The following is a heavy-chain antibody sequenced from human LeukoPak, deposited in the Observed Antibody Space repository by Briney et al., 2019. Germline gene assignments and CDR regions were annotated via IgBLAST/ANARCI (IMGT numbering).Heavy chain of an antibody. CDR3: ARVSPLIAVAGDFDY. Sequence: ASVNVSCKASGYTFTGYYMHWVRQAPGQGLEWMGWINPNSGGTNYAQKFQGRVTMTRGTSISTAYMELSRLRSDDTAVYYCARVSPLIAVAGDFDYWGQGTLVTVSS. J-gene: IGHJ4*02. CDR2: INPNSGGT. CDR1: GYTFTGYY. V-gene: IGHV1-2*02. D-gene: IGHD6-19*01.